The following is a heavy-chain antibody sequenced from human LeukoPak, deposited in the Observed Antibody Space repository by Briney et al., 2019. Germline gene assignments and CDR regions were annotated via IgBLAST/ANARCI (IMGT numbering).Heavy chain of an antibody. D-gene: IGHD1-20*01. CDR1: GFTFSSYW. Sequence: GGSLRLSCAASGFTFSSYWMHWVRQAPGKGLEWVAVISYDGSNKYYADSVKGRFTISRDNSKNTLYLQMNSLRAEDTAVYYCATLTETADYWGQGTLVTVSS. CDR3: ATLTETADY. V-gene: IGHV3-30*07. J-gene: IGHJ4*02. CDR2: ISYDGSNK.